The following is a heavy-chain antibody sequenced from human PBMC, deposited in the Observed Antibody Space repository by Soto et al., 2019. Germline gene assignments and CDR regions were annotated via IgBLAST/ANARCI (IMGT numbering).Heavy chain of an antibody. CDR3: ARESTVVPHNWFDP. CDR1: GDSVSSNSAA. D-gene: IGHD2-15*01. CDR2: TYYRSKWYN. Sequence: SQTLSLTCAISGDSVSSNSAAWNWIRQSPSRGLEWLGRTYYRSKWYNDYAVSVKSRITIKPDTSKNHFSLQLTSVTPEDTAVYYCARESTVVPHNWFDPWGQGTLVTVSS. J-gene: IGHJ5*02. V-gene: IGHV6-1*01.